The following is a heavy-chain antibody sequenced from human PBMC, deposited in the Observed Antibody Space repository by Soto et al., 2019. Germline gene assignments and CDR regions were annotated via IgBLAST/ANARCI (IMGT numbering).Heavy chain of an antibody. V-gene: IGHV4-4*02. Sequence: SETLSLTCAVSGDSITSSTWWSWVRQPPGKGLQWIGDIYHSGSTNYNPSLRSRVTIAVQKSKNQFSLKLTSVTAADTAIYFCARDRRRSNTGIDPWGQGTLVTVSS. D-gene: IGHD2-2*02. J-gene: IGHJ5*02. CDR3: ARDRRRSNTGIDP. CDR1: GDSITSSTW. CDR2: IYHSGST.